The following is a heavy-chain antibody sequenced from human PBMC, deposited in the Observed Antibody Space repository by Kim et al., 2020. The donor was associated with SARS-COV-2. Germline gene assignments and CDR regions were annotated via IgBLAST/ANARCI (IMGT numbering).Heavy chain of an antibody. CDR3: AKDHPIDYGDYDGPCDY. CDR1: GFTFSSYG. D-gene: IGHD4-17*01. V-gene: IGHV3-30*18. CDR2: ISYDGSNK. Sequence: GGSLRLSCAASGFTFSSYGMHWVRQAPGKGLEWVAVISYDGSNKYYADSVKGRFTISRDNSKNTLYLQMNSLRAEDTAVYYCAKDHPIDYGDYDGPCDYWGQGTLVTVSS. J-gene: IGHJ4*02.